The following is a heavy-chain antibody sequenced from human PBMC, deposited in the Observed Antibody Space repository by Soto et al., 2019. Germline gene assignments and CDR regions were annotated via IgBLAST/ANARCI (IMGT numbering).Heavy chain of an antibody. V-gene: IGHV3-33*01. CDR2: IWYDGSNK. CDR3: ARQYSSGWSDYYGMDV. CDR1: GFTFSSYG. J-gene: IGHJ6*02. D-gene: IGHD6-19*01. Sequence: GGSLRLSCAASGFTFSSYGMHWVRQAPGKGLEWVAVIWYDGSNKYYADSVKGRFTISRDNSKNTLYLQMSSLRAEDTAVYYCARQYSSGWSDYYGMDVWGQGTTVTVS.